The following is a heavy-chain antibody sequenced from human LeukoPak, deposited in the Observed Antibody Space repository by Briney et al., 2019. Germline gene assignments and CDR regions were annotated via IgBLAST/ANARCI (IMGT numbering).Heavy chain of an antibody. CDR3: ANNRGDTAMVLYFDY. Sequence: GGSLRLSCAASGFTFSNHWMHWVRQAPGKGLEWVSAISGSGGSTYYADSVKGRFTISRDNSKNTLYLQMNSLRAEDTAVYYCANNRGDTAMVLYFDYWGQGTLVTVSS. D-gene: IGHD5-18*01. CDR2: ISGSGGST. J-gene: IGHJ4*02. CDR1: GFTFSNHW. V-gene: IGHV3-23*01.